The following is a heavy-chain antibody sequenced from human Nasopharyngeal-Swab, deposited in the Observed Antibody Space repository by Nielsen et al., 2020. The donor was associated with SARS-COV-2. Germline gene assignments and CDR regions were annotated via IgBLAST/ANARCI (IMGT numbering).Heavy chain of an antibody. J-gene: IGHJ4*02. D-gene: IGHD3-22*01. CDR3: ASPPGYYDSSGYFRN. V-gene: IGHV1-69*01. Sequence: WVRQAPGQGLEWMGGIIPIFGTANYAQKFQGRVTITADESTGTAYMELSSLRSEDTAVYYCASPPGYYDSSGYFRNWGQGTLVTVSS. CDR2: IIPIFGTA.